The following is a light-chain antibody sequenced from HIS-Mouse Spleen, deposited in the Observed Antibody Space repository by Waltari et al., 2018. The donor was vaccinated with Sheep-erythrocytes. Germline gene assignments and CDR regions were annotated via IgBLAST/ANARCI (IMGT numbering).Light chain of an antibody. J-gene: IGLJ3*02. CDR3: CSYAGSSTPWV. Sequence: QPALTQHASVSGSPGQSITISCTGTSSDVGSYNLVSWYQQHPGKAPKLMIYEGSKRPSGVSNRFSGSKSGNTASLTIAGLQAEDEADYYCCSYAGSSTPWVFGGGTKLTVL. V-gene: IGLV2-23*01. CDR2: EGS. CDR1: SSDVGSYNL.